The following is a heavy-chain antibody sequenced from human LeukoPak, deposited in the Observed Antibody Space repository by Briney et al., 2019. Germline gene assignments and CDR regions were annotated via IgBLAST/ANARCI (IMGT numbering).Heavy chain of an antibody. D-gene: IGHD3-22*01. J-gene: IGHJ4*02. Sequence: GGSLRLSCSASGFTFSNYAMHWVRQAPGKGLEYVSVISNTGASTYYADSVKGRFTVSRDNSKNTLYLQMSSLRAEDTAVYYCVKECFVIINYYFDYWGQGTLVTVSS. CDR3: VKECFVIINYYFDY. CDR2: ISNTGAST. CDR1: GFTFSNYA. V-gene: IGHV3-64D*06.